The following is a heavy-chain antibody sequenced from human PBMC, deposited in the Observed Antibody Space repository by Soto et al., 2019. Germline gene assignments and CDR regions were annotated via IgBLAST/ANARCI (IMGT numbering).Heavy chain of an antibody. CDR3: AREYYYDSSGYYYDY. V-gene: IGHV3-13*05. Sequence: HPGGSLRLSCAASGFSFRTYDMHWVRQVSGKGLEWVSALGSADDPYYLGSVKGRFTISRENAKNSLYLQMNSLRAEDTAVYYCAREYYYDSSGYYYDYWGQGSLVTVSS. D-gene: IGHD3-22*01. CDR1: GFSFRTYD. CDR2: LGSADDP. J-gene: IGHJ4*02.